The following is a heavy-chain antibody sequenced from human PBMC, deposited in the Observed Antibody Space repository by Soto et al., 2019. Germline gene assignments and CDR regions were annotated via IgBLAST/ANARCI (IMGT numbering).Heavy chain of an antibody. D-gene: IGHD2-2*01. V-gene: IGHV1-18*01. J-gene: IGHJ5*02. CDR2: ISAYNGNT. CDR3: ARARRFLDCSSTSCSLNWFDP. Sequence: GASVKVSCKASGYTFTSYGISWVRQAPGQGLEWMGWISAYNGNTNYAQKLQGRVTMTTDTSTSTAYMELRSLRSDDTAVYYCARARRFLDCSSTSCSLNWFDPWGQGTLVTVSS. CDR1: GYTFTSYG.